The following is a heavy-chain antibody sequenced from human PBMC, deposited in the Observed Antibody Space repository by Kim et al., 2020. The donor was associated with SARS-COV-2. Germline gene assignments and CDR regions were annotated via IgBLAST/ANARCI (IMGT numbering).Heavy chain of an antibody. J-gene: IGHJ3*02. Sequence: ASVKVSCKASGYTFTSYYMHWVRQAPGQGLEWMGIINPSGGSTSYAQKFQGRVTMTRDTSTSTVYMELSSLRSEDTAVYYCARGVSAAAGFDAFDIWGQGTMVTVSS. CDR2: INPSGGST. CDR3: ARGVSAAAGFDAFDI. D-gene: IGHD6-13*01. CDR1: GYTFTSYY. V-gene: IGHV1-46*01.